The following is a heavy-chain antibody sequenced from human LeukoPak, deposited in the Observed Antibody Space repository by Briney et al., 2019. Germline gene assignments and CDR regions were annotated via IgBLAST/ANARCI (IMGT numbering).Heavy chain of an antibody. CDR3: ARVASAWADDY. CDR1: GFTFGYYG. J-gene: IGHJ4*02. D-gene: IGHD6-19*01. V-gene: IGHV3-48*01. Sequence: GGSLRLSCAASGFTFGYYGMNWVRQAPGKGLEWISYISSGSGTIYYADSVKGRFSISRDDAKSSLYLQVNSLRVEDTAVYYCARVASAWADDYWGQGALVTVSS. CDR2: ISSGSGTI.